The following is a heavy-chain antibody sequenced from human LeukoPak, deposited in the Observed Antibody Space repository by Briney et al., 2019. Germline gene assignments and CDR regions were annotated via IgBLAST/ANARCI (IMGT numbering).Heavy chain of an antibody. V-gene: IGHV1-69*13. CDR3: ARVELELRPRAFDI. Sequence: SVKVSCKASGYTFTSYAMHWVRQAPGQRLEWMGGIIPIFGTANYAQKFQGRVTITADESTSTAYMELSSLRSEDTAVYYCARVELELRPRAFDIWGQGTMVTVSS. J-gene: IGHJ3*02. D-gene: IGHD1-7*01. CDR2: IIPIFGTA. CDR1: GYTFTSYA.